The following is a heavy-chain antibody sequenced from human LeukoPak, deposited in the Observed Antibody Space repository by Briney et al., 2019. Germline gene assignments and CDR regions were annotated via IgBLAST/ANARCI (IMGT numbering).Heavy chain of an antibody. D-gene: IGHD6-19*01. CDR1: GFTFSSYE. CDR2: ISSSSSYI. CDR3: ARSSGWYGGNWFDP. V-gene: IGHV3-21*05. Sequence: GGSLRLSCAASGFTFSSYEMNWVRQAPGKGLEWVSYISSSSSYIYYADSVKGRFTISRDNAKNSLYLQMNSLRAEDTAVYYCARSSGWYGGNWFDPWGQGTLVTVSS. J-gene: IGHJ5*02.